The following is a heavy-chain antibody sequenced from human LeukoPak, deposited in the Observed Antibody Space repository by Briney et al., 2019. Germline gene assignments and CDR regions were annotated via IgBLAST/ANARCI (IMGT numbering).Heavy chain of an antibody. Sequence: SGTLSLTCAVSGDSINGSYWWNWVRQPPGKGLEWIGEIYQSGRTNYDPSLKSRVTISVDESKSQFSLELRSVTAADTAIYYCARVGLLLPYYYNMDVWGQGTKVTVSS. J-gene: IGHJ6*02. CDR2: IYQSGRT. CDR3: ARVGLLLPYYYNMDV. V-gene: IGHV4-4*02. D-gene: IGHD3-22*01. CDR1: GDSINGSYW.